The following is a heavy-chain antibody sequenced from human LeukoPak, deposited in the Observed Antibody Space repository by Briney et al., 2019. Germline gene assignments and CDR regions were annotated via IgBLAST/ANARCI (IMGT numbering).Heavy chain of an antibody. J-gene: IGHJ4*02. CDR2: IYTSGST. V-gene: IGHV4-4*07. D-gene: IGHD3-3*01. CDR3: ARGRFYDFWSGYYFDY. Sequence: SETLSLTCTVSGGSISSYYWSWIRQPAGKGLEWIGRIYTSGSTNYNPSLKSRVTMSVDTSKNQFSLKLSSVTAADTAVYYCARGRFYDFWSGYYFDYWGQGTLVTVSS. CDR1: GGSISSYY.